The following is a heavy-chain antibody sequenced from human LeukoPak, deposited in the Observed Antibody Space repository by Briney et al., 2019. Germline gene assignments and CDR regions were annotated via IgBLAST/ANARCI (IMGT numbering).Heavy chain of an antibody. Sequence: PSETLSLTCTVSGGSISSSSYYWGWIRQPPGKGLEWIGSIYYSGSTYYNPSLKSRVTISVDTSKNQFSLKLSSVTAADTAVYYCARHNPQPSTFGAVIPTKQLAGGGGNFDYWGQGTLVTVSS. V-gene: IGHV4-39*01. CDR3: ARHNPQPSTFGAVIPTKQLAGGGGNFDY. J-gene: IGHJ4*02. D-gene: IGHD3-3*01. CDR1: GGSISSSSYY. CDR2: IYYSGST.